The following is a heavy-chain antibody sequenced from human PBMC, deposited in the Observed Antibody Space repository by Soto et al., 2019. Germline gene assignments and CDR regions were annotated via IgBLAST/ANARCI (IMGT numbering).Heavy chain of an antibody. J-gene: IGHJ4*02. CDR1: GGSINSSNW. V-gene: IGHV4-4*02. CDR3: VKILQYSYGLPH. Sequence: SETLSLTCVVSGGSINSSNWWSWVRQPPGKGLEWIGEIYHSGSTNYNPSLKSRVTISVDTPKNQFSLKLSSVTAADTAVYYCVKILQYSYGLPHWGQGTLVTVSS. CDR2: IYHSGST. D-gene: IGHD5-18*01.